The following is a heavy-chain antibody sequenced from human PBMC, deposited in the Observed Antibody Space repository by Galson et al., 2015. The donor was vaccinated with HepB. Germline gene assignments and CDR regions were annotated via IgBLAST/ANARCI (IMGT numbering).Heavy chain of an antibody. V-gene: IGHV3-21*01. CDR1: GFTFSSYS. CDR3: ARGQGSLDRTSPSWYFD. J-gene: IGHJ4*02. D-gene: IGHD6-13*01. CDR2: ISSSSSYI. Sequence: SLRLSCAASGFTFSSYSMNWVRQAPGKGLEWVSSISSSSSYIYYADSVKGRFTISRDNAKNSLYLQMNSLRAEDTAVYYCARGQGSLDRTSPSWYFDWGQGTLVTVSS.